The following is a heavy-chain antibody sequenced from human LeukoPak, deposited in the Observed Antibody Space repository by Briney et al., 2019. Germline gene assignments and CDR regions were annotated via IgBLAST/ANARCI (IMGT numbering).Heavy chain of an antibody. Sequence: SVKVSCKASGGTFSRFTISWVRQAPGQGFEWMGGITPIFGTANFAQKFQGRVSITADESTSTAYMELSSLRSEDTAVYYCARADALLNGYEVDRKLWYYYYGMDVWGQGTTVTVSS. CDR2: ITPIFGTA. CDR1: GGTFSRFT. CDR3: ARADALLNGYEVDRKLWYYYYGMDV. V-gene: IGHV1-69*13. D-gene: IGHD5-12*01. J-gene: IGHJ6*02.